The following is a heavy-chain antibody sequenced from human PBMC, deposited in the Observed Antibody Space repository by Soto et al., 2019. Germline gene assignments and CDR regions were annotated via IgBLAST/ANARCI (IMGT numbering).Heavy chain of an antibody. D-gene: IGHD3-22*01. CDR1: GGTFSSYA. J-gene: IGHJ4*02. CDR2: IIPIFGTA. CDR3: ARSGYDSSGYYLANY. Sequence: SVQVSCKASGGTFSSYASSWVRQAPGQGLEWMGGIIPIFGTANYAPKFQGRVTITADESTSTAYMELSSLRSEDTAVYYCARSGYDSSGYYLANYWGQGTLVTVS. V-gene: IGHV1-69*13.